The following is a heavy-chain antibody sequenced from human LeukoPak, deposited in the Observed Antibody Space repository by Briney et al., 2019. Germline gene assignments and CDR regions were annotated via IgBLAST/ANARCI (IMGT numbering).Heavy chain of an antibody. CDR3: ARAVGYYDFWSGHAMEYYFDY. V-gene: IGHV3-13*01. CDR1: EFTFSSYD. Sequence: GGSLRLSCAASEFTFSSYDMHWVRQATGKGLEWVSAIGTAGDTYYPGSVKGRFTISRENAKNSLYLQMNSLRAGDTAVYYCARAVGYYDFWSGHAMEYYFDYWGQGTLVTVSS. J-gene: IGHJ4*02. CDR2: IGTAGDT. D-gene: IGHD3-3*01.